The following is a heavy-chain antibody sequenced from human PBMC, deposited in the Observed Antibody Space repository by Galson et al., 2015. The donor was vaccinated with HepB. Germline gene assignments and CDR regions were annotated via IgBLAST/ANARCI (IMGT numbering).Heavy chain of an antibody. V-gene: IGHV3-15*01. CDR1: GFTFSNAW. D-gene: IGHD6-13*01. CDR2: IKRKTDGGTT. Sequence: SLRLSCATSGFTFSNAWMTWVRQAPEKGLEWVGRIKRKTDGGTTDYGAPVKGRFTISRDDSKNTVYLQMNSLKTEDTAVYYGASGPAAAGSLKFYYYEIDVWGQGTTVTVSS. CDR3: ASGPAAAGSLKFYYYEIDV. J-gene: IGHJ6*02.